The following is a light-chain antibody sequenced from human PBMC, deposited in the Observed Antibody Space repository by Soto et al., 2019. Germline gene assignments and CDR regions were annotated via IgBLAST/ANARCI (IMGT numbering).Light chain of an antibody. CDR1: SSDVGGYNY. V-gene: IGLV2-14*01. Sequence: QSVLTQPASVSGSPGQTITISCTGTSSDVGGYNYVSWYQHNPGKAPKLLTYEVSNRPSGVSDRFSGSKSDNMASLTISGLQAEDEADYYCSSYTSTNTPVVFGGGTK. J-gene: IGLJ2*01. CDR3: SSYTSTNTPVV. CDR2: EVS.